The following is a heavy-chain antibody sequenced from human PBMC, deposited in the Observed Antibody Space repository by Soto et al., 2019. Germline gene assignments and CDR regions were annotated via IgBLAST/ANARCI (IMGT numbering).Heavy chain of an antibody. CDR2: ISGSGGST. Sequence: VQLVESGGGVVQPGRSLRLSCAASGFTFSSYGMSWVRQAPGKGLEWVSAISGSGGSTYYADSVKGRFTISRDNSKNTLYLQMNSLRAEDTAVYYCAKDRPPDYYDSSGYYAYWGQGTLVTVSS. CDR1: GFTFSSYG. CDR3: AKDRPPDYYDSSGYYAY. J-gene: IGHJ4*02. D-gene: IGHD3-22*01. V-gene: IGHV3-23*04.